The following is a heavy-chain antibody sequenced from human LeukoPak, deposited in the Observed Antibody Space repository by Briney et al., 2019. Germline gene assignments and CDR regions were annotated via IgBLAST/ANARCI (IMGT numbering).Heavy chain of an antibody. J-gene: IGHJ4*02. CDR3: AKDFVRYNIQFDY. Sequence: GALRLSCAASGRIFSFYAMSWVRQAPGKGLEWVSSISGGGAGTYYADSVRGRFTISRDNSKNTLYLQMNSLRAEDTALYYCAKDFVRYNIQFDYWGQGALVTVSS. CDR1: GRIFSFYA. V-gene: IGHV3-23*01. CDR2: ISGGGAGT. D-gene: IGHD1-1*01.